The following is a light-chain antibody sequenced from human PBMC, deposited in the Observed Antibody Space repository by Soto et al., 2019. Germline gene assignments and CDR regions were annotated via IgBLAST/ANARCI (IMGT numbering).Light chain of an antibody. CDR3: SSYTSSSTYVV. V-gene: IGLV2-14*01. CDR2: EVS. CDR1: SSDVGGYNY. Sequence: QSALTQPASVSGSPGQSITISCTGTSSDVGGYNYVSWYQHHPGKAPKLMIYEVSNRPSGVSNRFSGSKSGNTASLTISGLQAEDEAAYYCSSYTSSSTYVVFGGGTKLTVL. J-gene: IGLJ2*01.